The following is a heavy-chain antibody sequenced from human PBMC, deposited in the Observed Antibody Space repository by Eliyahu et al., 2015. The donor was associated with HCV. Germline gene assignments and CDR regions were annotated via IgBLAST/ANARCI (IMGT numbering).Heavy chain of an antibody. J-gene: IGHJ4*02. CDR2: ISHTGRT. CDR1: DGSISNYY. V-gene: IGHV4-59*01. D-gene: IGHD2-8*02. Sequence: QVQLHESGPGLVKASETLSLTCIVSDGSISNYYWSWIRQPPGKGLEWIGYISHTGRTNSQPSLKSRVTISVDTSNNQFSLELTSVTAADTAIYYCARYCTVGACLDYWGQGTLVTVSS. CDR3: ARYCTVGACLDY.